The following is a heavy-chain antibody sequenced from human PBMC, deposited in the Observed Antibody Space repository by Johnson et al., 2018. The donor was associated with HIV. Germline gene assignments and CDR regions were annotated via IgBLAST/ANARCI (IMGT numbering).Heavy chain of an antibody. Sequence: VQLVESGGAVVQPGTSLRLSCAASGFTFSNAWMSWVSQAPGKGLAWVGCIKSKTDGGTTDYAAPVKGRFTISRADSKNTLYLQMNSLKTEDTAVYYCTTDRATYDAFDSWGQGTMVTVSS. CDR3: TTDRATYDAFDS. J-gene: IGHJ3*02. CDR2: IKSKTDGGTT. V-gene: IGHV3-15*02. CDR1: GFTFSNAW.